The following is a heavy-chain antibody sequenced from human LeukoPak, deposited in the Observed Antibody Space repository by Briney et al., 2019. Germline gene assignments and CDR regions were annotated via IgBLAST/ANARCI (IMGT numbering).Heavy chain of an antibody. CDR1: GGTFSIYA. CDR3: ARDSQITMVRGVIISRAFDI. V-gene: IGHV1-69*13. J-gene: IGHJ3*02. D-gene: IGHD3-10*01. CDR2: IFPIFGTA. Sequence: SVKVSCKASGGTFSIYAITWVRQAPGQGLEWMGGIFPIFGTANYAQKFQGRVTITADESTTTSYMELSSLRSEDTAVYYCARDSQITMVRGVIISRAFDIWGQGTMVTVSS.